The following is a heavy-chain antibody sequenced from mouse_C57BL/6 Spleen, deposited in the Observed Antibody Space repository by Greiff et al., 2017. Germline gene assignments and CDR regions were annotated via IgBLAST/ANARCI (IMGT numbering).Heavy chain of an antibody. CDR3: TRLYYDYDNYAMDY. D-gene: IGHD2-4*01. Sequence: EVQLQQSGTVLARPGASVKMSCKTSGYTFTSYWMHWVKQRPGQGLEWIGAIYPGNSDTSYNQKFKGKAKLTAVTSASTAYMELSSLTNEDSAVDYCTRLYYDYDNYAMDYWGQGTSVTVSS. CDR1: GYTFTSYW. CDR2: IYPGNSDT. V-gene: IGHV1-5*01. J-gene: IGHJ4*01.